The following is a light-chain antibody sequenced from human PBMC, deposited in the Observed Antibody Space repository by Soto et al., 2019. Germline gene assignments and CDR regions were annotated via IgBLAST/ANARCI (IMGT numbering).Light chain of an antibody. CDR3: SSFTSSSTYV. J-gene: IGLJ1*01. Sequence: QSVLTQPASVSGSPGQSITISCTGTSNDVGGYSFVSWYQQHPGKAPKLMIYEVFKRPSGVSNRFSGSKSGNTASLTISGLQAEDEGDYFCSSFTSSSTYVFGTGTKVTVL. CDR2: EVF. CDR1: SNDVGGYSF. V-gene: IGLV2-14*01.